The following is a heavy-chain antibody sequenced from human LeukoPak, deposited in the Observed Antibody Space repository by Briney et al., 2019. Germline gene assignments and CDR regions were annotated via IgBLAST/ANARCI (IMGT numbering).Heavy chain of an antibody. CDR3: RGVTCSTSCHDY. Sequence: PTGGSLRLSCAASGFTFSSYAMSWVRQAPGKGLEWVSAISGSGGSTDYADSVKGRFTISRDNSKNTLYLQMNSLRAEDTAVYYCRGVTCSTSCHDYWGQGTLVTVSS. D-gene: IGHD2-2*01. CDR1: GFTFSSYA. V-gene: IGHV3-23*01. J-gene: IGHJ4*02. CDR2: ISGSGGST.